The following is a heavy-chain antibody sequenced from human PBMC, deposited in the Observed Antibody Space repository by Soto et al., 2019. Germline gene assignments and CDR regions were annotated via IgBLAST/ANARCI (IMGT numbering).Heavy chain of an antibody. Sequence: QVQLLQSGAEVRPPGASVKVSCKASGYTFTSYDIHWVRQAPGQGFEWVGRVDTHNGRADSAEKLQGRVSLTRDTSISTAYLELSSLSSDDTAVYFCERKYYSGSGITDGGQGTLVIVSS. D-gene: IGHD3-10*01. CDR3: ERKYYSGSGITD. CDR1: GYTFTSYD. V-gene: IGHV1-8*01. CDR2: VDTHNGRA. J-gene: IGHJ4*02.